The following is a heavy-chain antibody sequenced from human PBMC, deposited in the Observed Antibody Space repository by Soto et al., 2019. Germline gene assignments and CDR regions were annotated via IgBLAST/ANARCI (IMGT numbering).Heavy chain of an antibody. Sequence: QITLKESGPTLVKPTQTLTLTCSFSGFSLNTYGVGVAWIRQPPGKALEWLALIFWDDDKRYSPSLKSRLTITKDTAKHQVVLTMSDVNPVDTATYYCAHRPAIPSFTSGEGGDLFDPWGQGTLVIVSS. J-gene: IGHJ5*02. CDR1: GFSLNTYGVG. V-gene: IGHV2-5*02. CDR2: IFWDDDK. D-gene: IGHD3-10*01. CDR3: AHRPAIPSFTSGEGGDLFDP.